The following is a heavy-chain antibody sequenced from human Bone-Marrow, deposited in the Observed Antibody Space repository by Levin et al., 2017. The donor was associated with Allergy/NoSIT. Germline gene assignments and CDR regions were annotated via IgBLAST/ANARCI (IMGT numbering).Heavy chain of an antibody. CDR3: ARISSDWTGPFDI. CDR1: GFTFSNYI. Sequence: GGSLRLSCAASGFTFSNYIMRWVRQAPGKGLEFVSSISVSGTEKYYADSVRGRFTISRDSSKNTVYLEMSSLSVEDTALYYCARISSDWTGPFDIWGQGTLVTVSS. D-gene: IGHD6-19*01. J-gene: IGHJ3*02. V-gene: IGHV3-23*01. CDR2: ISVSGTEK.